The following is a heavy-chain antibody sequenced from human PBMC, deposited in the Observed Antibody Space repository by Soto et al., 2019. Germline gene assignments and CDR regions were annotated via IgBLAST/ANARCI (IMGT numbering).Heavy chain of an antibody. Sequence: GASVKVSCKASGGTLSSYAISWVRQAPGQGLEWMGGIIPIFGTANYAQKFQGRVTITADESTSTAYMELSSLRSEDTAVYYCARVDGCSSTSCYTASYYYYYGMDVWGQGTTVTVSS. D-gene: IGHD2-2*02. CDR1: GGTLSSYA. V-gene: IGHV1-69*13. CDR3: ARVDGCSSTSCYTASYYYYYGMDV. CDR2: IIPIFGTA. J-gene: IGHJ6*02.